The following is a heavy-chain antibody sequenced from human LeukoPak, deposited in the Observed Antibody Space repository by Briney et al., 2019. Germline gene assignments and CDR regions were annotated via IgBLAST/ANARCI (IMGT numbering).Heavy chain of an antibody. CDR3: ARVRSGYSHENYFDY. Sequence: PGGSLRLSCAASGFTFSNYEMNWVRQAPGKGLEWVSYMSGSGSTIYYADSVKGRFTISRDNAKDSLYLQMNSLRAEDTAVYYCARVRSGYSHENYFDYWGQGTLVTVSS. V-gene: IGHV3-48*03. CDR1: GFTFSNYE. J-gene: IGHJ4*02. CDR2: MSGSGSTI. D-gene: IGHD5-18*01.